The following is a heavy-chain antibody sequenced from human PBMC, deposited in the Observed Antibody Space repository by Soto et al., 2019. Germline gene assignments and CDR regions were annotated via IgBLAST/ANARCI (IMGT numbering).Heavy chain of an antibody. J-gene: IGHJ3*02. CDR2: IYYSGST. Sequence: SDTLSLTCTVSGGSISRGGSYCSWIRQHPVKGLEWIGYIYYSGSTYYNPSLKSRVTISVDTSKNQFSLKLSSVTAADTAVYYCARDPRSDYDSSGYYYTGAFDIWGQGTMVT. D-gene: IGHD3-22*01. CDR3: ARDPRSDYDSSGYYYTGAFDI. CDR1: GGSISRGGSY. V-gene: IGHV4-31*03.